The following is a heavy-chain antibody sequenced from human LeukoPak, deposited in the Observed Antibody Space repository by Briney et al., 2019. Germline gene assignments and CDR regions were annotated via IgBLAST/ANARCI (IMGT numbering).Heavy chain of an antibody. Sequence: PGGSLRLSCAASGFTFSSYAMSWVRQAPGKGLEWVSSISVSGGATNYAGSVKGRFTISRDNSKNTLYLQVNSLRAEDTAVYYCVKGRLTGGRCFDFWGQGTLVTVSS. V-gene: IGHV3-23*01. CDR1: GFTFSSYA. CDR3: VKGRLTGGRCFDF. J-gene: IGHJ4*02. D-gene: IGHD1-14*01. CDR2: ISVSGGAT.